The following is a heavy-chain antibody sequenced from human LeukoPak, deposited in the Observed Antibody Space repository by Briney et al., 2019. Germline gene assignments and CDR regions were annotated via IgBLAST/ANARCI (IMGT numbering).Heavy chain of an antibody. CDR3: AKDTPLCYFDY. J-gene: IGHJ4*02. CDR1: GFTFSNYG. D-gene: IGHD3-16*01. V-gene: IGHV3-30*18. CDR2: ISYDGSNK. Sequence: GRSLRLSCAASGFTFSNYGMHWVRQGPGKGLEWVAVISYDGSNKHYADSVNGRFTISRDNSKNTLYLQMNSLRVEDSAVYYCAKDTPLCYFDYWGQGTLVTVSS.